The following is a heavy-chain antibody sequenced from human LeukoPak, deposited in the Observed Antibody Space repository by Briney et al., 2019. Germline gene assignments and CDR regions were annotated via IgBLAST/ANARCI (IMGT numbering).Heavy chain of an antibody. CDR2: INPNSGGT. CDR3: ARALFPYSGSYSGLDY. J-gene: IGHJ4*02. V-gene: IGHV1-2*02. Sequence: ASVKVSCKASGYTFTGYYMHWVRQAPGQGLEWMGWINPNSGGTNYAQKFQGRVTMTRDTSISTAYMELSRLRSDDTAVYYCARALFPYSGSYSGLDYWGQGTLVTVSS. D-gene: IGHD1-26*01. CDR1: GYTFTGYY.